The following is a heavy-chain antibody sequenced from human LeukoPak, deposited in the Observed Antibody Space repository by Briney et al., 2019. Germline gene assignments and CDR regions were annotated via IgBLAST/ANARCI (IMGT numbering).Heavy chain of an antibody. CDR2: ISYDGSNK. D-gene: IGHD1-26*01. Sequence: GGSLRLSCAASGFTFSSYAMHWVRQAPGKGLEWVAVISYDGSNKYYADSVKGRFTISRDNSKNTLYLQMNSLKTEDTAVYYCTTEGASVGATRGGEEADAFDIWGQGTMVTVSS. CDR1: GFTFSSYA. J-gene: IGHJ3*02. CDR3: TTEGASVGATRGGEEADAFDI. V-gene: IGHV3-30*04.